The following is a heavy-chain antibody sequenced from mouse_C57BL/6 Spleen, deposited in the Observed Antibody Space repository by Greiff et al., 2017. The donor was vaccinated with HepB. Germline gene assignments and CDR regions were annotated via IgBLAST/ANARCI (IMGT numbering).Heavy chain of an antibody. CDR1: GYTFTDYN. CDR3: VLYYGNYEGDY. V-gene: IGHV1-18*01. Sequence: EVKLVESGPELVKPGASVKIPCKASGYTFTDYNMDWVKQSHGKSLEWIGDINPNNGGTIYNQKFKGKATLTVDKSSSTAYMELRSLTSEDTAVYYCVLYYGNYEGDYWGQGTTLTVSS. CDR2: INPNNGGT. D-gene: IGHD2-1*01. J-gene: IGHJ2*01.